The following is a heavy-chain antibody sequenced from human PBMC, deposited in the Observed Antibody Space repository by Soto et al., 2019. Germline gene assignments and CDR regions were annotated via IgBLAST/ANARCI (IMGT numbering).Heavy chain of an antibody. J-gene: IGHJ6*03. V-gene: IGHV3-23*01. Sequence: PGGSLRLSCAASGFTFSSYAMSWVRQAPGKGLEWVSAISGSGGSTYYADSVKGRFTISRDNSKNTLYLQMNSLRAEDTAVYYCAKVEPKDYDFWSGYPYYYYYYMDVWGKGTTVTVSS. D-gene: IGHD3-3*01. CDR2: ISGSGGST. CDR1: GFTFSSYA. CDR3: AKVEPKDYDFWSGYPYYYYYYMDV.